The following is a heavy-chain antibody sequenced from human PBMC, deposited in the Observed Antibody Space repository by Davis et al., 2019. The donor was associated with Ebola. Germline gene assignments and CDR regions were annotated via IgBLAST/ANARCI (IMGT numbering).Heavy chain of an antibody. J-gene: IGHJ4*02. V-gene: IGHV3-48*02. CDR1: GFTFSSYS. CDR2: ISSSSSTI. CDR3: ARGVTYYDFWSGYHPGWYFDY. D-gene: IGHD3-3*01. Sequence: GESLKISCAASGFTFSSYSMNWVRQAPGKGLEWVSYISSSSSTIYYADSVKGRFTISRDNAKNSLYLQMNSLRDEDTAVYYCARGVTYYDFWSGYHPGWYFDYWGQGTLVTVSS.